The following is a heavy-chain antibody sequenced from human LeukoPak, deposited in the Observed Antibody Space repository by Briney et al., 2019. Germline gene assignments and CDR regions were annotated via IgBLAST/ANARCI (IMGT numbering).Heavy chain of an antibody. CDR3: ARAGIAAAARTGDWFDP. J-gene: IGHJ5*02. V-gene: IGHV4-34*01. D-gene: IGHD6-13*01. Sequence: SETLSLTCVVYGGSFSGYYWSWIRQPPGKGLEWIGEIDQSGTTNYNPSLKSRVSISVDTSKKQFSLTLTSMTAADTAVYYCARAGIAAAARTGDWFDPWGQGTLVTVSS. CDR1: GGSFSGYY. CDR2: IDQSGTT.